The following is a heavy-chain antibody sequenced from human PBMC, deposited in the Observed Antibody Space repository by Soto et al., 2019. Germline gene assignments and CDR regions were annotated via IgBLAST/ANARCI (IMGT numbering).Heavy chain of an antibody. CDR1: GFTFSSYA. CDR3: ARVGPNYLLLLDYYYYYGMDV. V-gene: IGHV3-23*01. CDR2: ISGRGGST. Sequence: PGGSLRLSCAASGFTFSSYAMRWVRQAPGKGLEWVSAISGRGGSTYYADSVKGRFTISRDNSKNTLYLQMKSLRAEDTAVYYYARVGPNYLLLLDYYYYYGMDVWGQGSTVTVAS. D-gene: IGHD3-22*01. J-gene: IGHJ6*01.